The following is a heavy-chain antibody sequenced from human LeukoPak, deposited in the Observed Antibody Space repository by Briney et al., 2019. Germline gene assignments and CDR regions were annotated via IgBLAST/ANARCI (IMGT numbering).Heavy chain of an antibody. CDR1: GGSISGYI. Sequence: SETLSLTCTVSGGSISGYIWSWIRQPPGKGLEWIGYIYYSGSTNYNPSLKSRVTISVDTSKNQFSLKLSSVTAADTAVYYCARQLGYCSSTSCYSNLWFDPWGQEPWSPSPQ. CDR2: IYYSGST. D-gene: IGHD2-2*01. CDR3: ARQLGYCSSTSCYSNLWFDP. V-gene: IGHV4-59*08. J-gene: IGHJ5*02.